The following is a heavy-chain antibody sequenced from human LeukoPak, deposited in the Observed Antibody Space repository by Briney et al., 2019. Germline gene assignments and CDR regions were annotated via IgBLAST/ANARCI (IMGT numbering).Heavy chain of an antibody. J-gene: IGHJ2*01. CDR3: AIEGTNNGVWSGSNWYFDL. Sequence: PSETLSLTCTVSGGSISSYYWSWIRQPLGKGLEWIGYIYYSGSTNYNPSLKSRVTMSLDKSKNQFSLKLTSVTAADTAVYYCAIEGTNNGVWSGSNWYFDLWGRGTLVTVSS. D-gene: IGHD3-3*01. V-gene: IGHV4-59*01. CDR2: IYYSGST. CDR1: GGSISSYY.